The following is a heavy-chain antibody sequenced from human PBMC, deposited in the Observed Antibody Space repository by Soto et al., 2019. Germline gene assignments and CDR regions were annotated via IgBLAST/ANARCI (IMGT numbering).Heavy chain of an antibody. Sequence: GASVKVSCKASGGTFSSYAISWVRQAPGQGLEWMGGIIPIFGTANYAQKFQGRVTITADESTSTAYMELSSLRSEDTAVYYCARDQTGDNCISTSCYRLLYHYVMDVWGQGTTVIVSS. J-gene: IGHJ6*02. CDR2: IIPIFGTA. D-gene: IGHD2-2*01. V-gene: IGHV1-69*13. CDR3: ARDQTGDNCISTSCYRLLYHYVMDV. CDR1: GGTFSSYA.